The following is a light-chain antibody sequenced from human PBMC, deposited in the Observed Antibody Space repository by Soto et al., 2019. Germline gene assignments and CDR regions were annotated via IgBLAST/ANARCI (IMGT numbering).Light chain of an antibody. V-gene: IGKV3-20*01. CDR1: QSVSNNY. Sequence: EIVLTQSPGTLSLSPGEGATLSCRASQSVSNNYLAWYQQKPGQAPRLLIYGASSRATGIPDRFSGSGSGTDFTLTISRLEPEDFEVYYCQQYGTSPRTFGQGTKLEIK. J-gene: IGKJ2*01. CDR2: GAS. CDR3: QQYGTSPRT.